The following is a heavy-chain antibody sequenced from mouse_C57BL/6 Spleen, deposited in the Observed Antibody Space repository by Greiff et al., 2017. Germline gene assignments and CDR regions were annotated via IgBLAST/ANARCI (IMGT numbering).Heavy chain of an antibody. J-gene: IGHJ2*01. CDR1: GYTFTEYT. CDR3: ARHEETTATWRYFDY. CDR2: FYPGSGSI. D-gene: IGHD1-2*01. V-gene: IGHV1-62-2*01. Sequence: QVHVKQSGAELVKPGASVKLSCKASGYTFTEYTIHWVKQRSGQGLEWIGWFYPGSGSIKYNEKFKDKATLTADKSSSTVYMELSRLTSEDSAVYFCARHEETTATWRYFDYWGQGTTLTVSS.